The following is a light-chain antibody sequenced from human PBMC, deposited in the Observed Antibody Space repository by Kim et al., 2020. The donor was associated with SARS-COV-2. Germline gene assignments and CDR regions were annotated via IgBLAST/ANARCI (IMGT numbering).Light chain of an antibody. Sequence: APGKTARITCGGNNIGSKSVHWCQQKPGQAPVLVIYYDSDRPSGIPERFSGSNSGNTATLTISRVEAGDEADYYCQVWDSSSDHWVFGGGTKLTVL. CDR1: NIGSKS. CDR3: QVWDSSSDHWV. CDR2: YDS. J-gene: IGLJ3*02. V-gene: IGLV3-21*04.